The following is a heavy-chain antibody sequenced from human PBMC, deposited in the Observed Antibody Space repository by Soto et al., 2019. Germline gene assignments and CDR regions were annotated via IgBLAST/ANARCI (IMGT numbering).Heavy chain of an antibody. D-gene: IGHD5-12*01. V-gene: IGHV3-11*06. CDR1: GFTFSDYY. CDR2: ISSSSSYT. CDR3: ARVTVEMATLYDFDY. Sequence: QVQLVESGGGLVKPGGSLRLSCAASGFTFSDYYMSWIRQAPGKGLEWVSYISSSSSYTNYADSVKGRFTISRDNAKNSLYLQINSLRAEDTAVYYCARVTVEMATLYDFDYWGQGTLVTVSS. J-gene: IGHJ4*02.